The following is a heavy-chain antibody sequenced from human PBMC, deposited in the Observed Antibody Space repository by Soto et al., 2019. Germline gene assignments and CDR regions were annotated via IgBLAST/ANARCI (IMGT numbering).Heavy chain of an antibody. CDR1: GYSFTSYW. V-gene: IGHV5-51*01. CDR3: ARGDYDFWSGRSFDY. CDR2: IYPGDSDT. D-gene: IGHD3-3*01. Sequence: GESLKISCKGSGYSFTSYWNGWVGQMPGKGLEWMGIIYPGDSDTRYSPSFQGQVTISADKSISTAYLQWSSLKASDTAMYYCARGDYDFWSGRSFDYWGQGTLVTVSS. J-gene: IGHJ4*02.